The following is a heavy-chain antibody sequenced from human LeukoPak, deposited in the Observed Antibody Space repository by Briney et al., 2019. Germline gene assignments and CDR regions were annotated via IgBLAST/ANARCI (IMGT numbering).Heavy chain of an antibody. D-gene: IGHD6-13*01. V-gene: IGHV4-38-2*02. CDR3: ARGSSQADMDV. J-gene: IGHJ6*04. CDR2: IYHSGST. CDR1: GYSISSGYC. Sequence: SETLSLTCTVSGYSISSGYCWGWIRQPPGKGLEWIGSIYHSGSTYYNPSLKSRVTISIDTSKNQFSLKLSSVTAADTAMYYCARGSSQADMDVWGKGTTVTVSS.